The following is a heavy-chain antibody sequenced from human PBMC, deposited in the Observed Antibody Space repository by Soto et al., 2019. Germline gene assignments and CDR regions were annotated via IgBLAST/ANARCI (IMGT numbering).Heavy chain of an antibody. J-gene: IGHJ4*02. CDR3: ARDEGVASGN. D-gene: IGHD6-19*01. V-gene: IGHV1-3*04. CDR2: ISSGNDNT. Sequence: QVQLVQSGAEVKKPGASVKVSCKASGYTFSSYAMHWARQAPGQRLEWMGWISSGNDNTKYSQKFQDRVTITRDTSASTAYIELSSLTFEDTAVYYCARDEGVASGNWGQGTLVTVSS. CDR1: GYTFSSYA.